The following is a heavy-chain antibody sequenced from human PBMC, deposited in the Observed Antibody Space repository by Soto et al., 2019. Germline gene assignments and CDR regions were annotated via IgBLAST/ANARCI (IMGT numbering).Heavy chain of an antibody. J-gene: IGHJ4*02. D-gene: IGHD2-15*01. V-gene: IGHV3-48*02. CDR3: ARDGRAATDLDY. Sequence: GSLRLSCAASGFIFSDYSMDWVRQFPGKGLEWIAYIDGGSSAIHYTDSLKGRFTISRDNARNSLYLQMNSLRDEDTAVYYCARDGRAATDLDYWGQGTLGTASS. CDR1: GFIFSDYS. CDR2: IDGGSSAI.